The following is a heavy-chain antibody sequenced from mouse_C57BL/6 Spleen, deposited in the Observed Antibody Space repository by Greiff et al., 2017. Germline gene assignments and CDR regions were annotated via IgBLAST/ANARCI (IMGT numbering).Heavy chain of an antibody. CDR2: ISDGGSYT. CDR1: GFTFSSYA. J-gene: IGHJ2*01. V-gene: IGHV5-4*01. D-gene: IGHD1-1*01. CDR3: ARDSYYGSRGYYFDY. Sequence: EVQGVESGGGLVKPGGSLKLSCAASGFTFSSYAMSWVRQTPEKRLEWVATISDGGSYTYYPDNVKGRFTISRDNAKNNLYLQMSHLKSEDTAMYYCARDSYYGSRGYYFDYWGQGTTLTVSS.